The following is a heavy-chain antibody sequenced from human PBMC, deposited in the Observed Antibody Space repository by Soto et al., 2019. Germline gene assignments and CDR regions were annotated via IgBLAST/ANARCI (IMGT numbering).Heavy chain of an antibody. J-gene: IGHJ4*02. CDR2: IIPILGTA. D-gene: IGHD2-2*01. CDR3: ASNQGVPAAPDY. Sequence: QVQLVQSGAEVKKPGSSVKFSCKAPGATFSSYAITWVRQALGQGLEWMGGIIPILGTANYAQKCQGRVTITADESTSTAYMELGSLRSEDTAVYYCASNQGVPAAPDYWGQGTLVTVSS. CDR1: GATFSSYA. V-gene: IGHV1-69*12.